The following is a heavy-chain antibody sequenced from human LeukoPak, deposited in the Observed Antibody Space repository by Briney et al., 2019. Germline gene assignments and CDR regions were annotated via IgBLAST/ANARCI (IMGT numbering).Heavy chain of an antibody. CDR1: GFTFSSYS. V-gene: IGHV3-48*01. J-gene: IGHJ6*03. CDR3: ARGGDGWVKYMDA. Sequence: GGSLRLSCAASGFTFSSYSMNWVRQAPGKGLEWVSYVSSSSSTIYYADSVKGRFTISRDNAKNSLYLQMNSLRAEDTAVYYCARGGDGWVKYMDAWGKGTTVTVSS. D-gene: IGHD3-22*01. CDR2: VSSSSSTI.